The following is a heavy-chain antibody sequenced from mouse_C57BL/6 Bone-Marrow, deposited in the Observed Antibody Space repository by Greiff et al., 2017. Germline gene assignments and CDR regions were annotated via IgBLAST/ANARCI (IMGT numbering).Heavy chain of an antibody. CDR2: IYPGDGDT. Sequence: QVQLQQSGAELVKPGASVKISCKVSGYAFSTYWMNWVKPRPGKGLEWIGQIYPGDGDTNYNGKFKGKATLTADKSSSTAYMQLSSLTSEDSAVYFCARDWDYFDYWGQGTTLTVSS. CDR3: ARDWDYFDY. V-gene: IGHV1-80*01. J-gene: IGHJ2*01. CDR1: GYAFSTYW. D-gene: IGHD4-1*01.